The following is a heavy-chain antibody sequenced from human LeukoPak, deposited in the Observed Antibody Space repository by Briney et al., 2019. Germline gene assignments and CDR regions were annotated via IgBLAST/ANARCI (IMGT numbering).Heavy chain of an antibody. J-gene: IGHJ3*02. CDR3: TTEVDTAMASNDAFDI. V-gene: IGHV3-15*01. CDR1: GFTFSNYA. CDR2: IKSKTDGGTT. D-gene: IGHD5-18*01. Sequence: TGGSLRLSCAASGFTFSNYAMSWVRQAPGKGLEWVGRIKSKTDGGTTDYAAPVKGRFTISRDDSKNTLYLQMNSLKTENTAVYYCTTEVDTAMASNDAFDIWGQGTMVTASS.